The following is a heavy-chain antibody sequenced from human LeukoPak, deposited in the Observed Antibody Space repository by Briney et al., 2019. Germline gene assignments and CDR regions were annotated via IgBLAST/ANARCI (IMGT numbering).Heavy chain of an antibody. CDR2: IYYSGST. CDR1: GGSISSADYY. CDR3: AREPVFGSENNRKIPIDF. Sequence: SETLSLTCTVSGGSISSADYYWSWIRQPPGKGLEWIGYIYYSGSTYYNPSLKSRVSISVDTSKNQFSLRLTSVTAPDTAVYYCAREPVFGSENNRKIPIDFWGQGTLVAVSS. D-gene: IGHD3-10*01. J-gene: IGHJ4*02. V-gene: IGHV4-30-4*01.